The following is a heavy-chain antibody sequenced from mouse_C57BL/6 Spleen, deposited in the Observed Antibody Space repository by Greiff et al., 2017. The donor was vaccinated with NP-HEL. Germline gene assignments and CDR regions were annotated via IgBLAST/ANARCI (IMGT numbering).Heavy chain of an antibody. CDR1: GYTFTDYY. V-gene: IGHV1-19*01. J-gene: IGHJ2*01. CDR2: INPYNGGT. Sequence: EVQLQQSGPVLVKPGASVKMSCKASGYTFTDYYMNWVKQSHGKSLEWIGVINPYNGGTSYNQKFKGKATLTVDKSSSTAYMELNSLTSEDSAVYYCARRYYSVYYFDYWGQGTTLTVSS. D-gene: IGHD1-1*01. CDR3: ARRYYSVYYFDY.